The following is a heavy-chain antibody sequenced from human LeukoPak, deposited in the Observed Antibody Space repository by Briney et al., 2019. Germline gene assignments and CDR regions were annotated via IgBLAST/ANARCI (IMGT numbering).Heavy chain of an antibody. CDR1: GFTFSSYG. CDR2: ISYDGSNK. V-gene: IGHV3-30*03. CDR3: ATDDVIRNYYYYYMDV. D-gene: IGHD3-10*01. J-gene: IGHJ6*03. Sequence: GGSLRLSCAASGFTFSSYGMHWARQAPGKGLEWVAVISYDGSNKYYADSVKGRFTISRDNSKTTLYLQMTSLRAEDTAVYYCATDDVIRNYYYYYMDVWGKGTTVTISS.